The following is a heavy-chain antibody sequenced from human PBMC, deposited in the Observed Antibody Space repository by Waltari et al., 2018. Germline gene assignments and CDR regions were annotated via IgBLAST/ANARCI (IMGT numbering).Heavy chain of an antibody. D-gene: IGHD3-10*01. CDR3: AKAALDYYGSGAYFDH. CDR2: ISISGT. Sequence: EVQLLQSGGGLVQPGGSLRLSCAASGFTFSNYAMAWVRQTPGKGLGWVSGISISGTYYADSVKGRLTLSRDNAKDTLDLQMNSLRADDTAVYYCAKAALDYYGSGAYFDHWGQGALVTVSS. V-gene: IGHV3-23*01. J-gene: IGHJ4*02. CDR1: GFTFSNYA.